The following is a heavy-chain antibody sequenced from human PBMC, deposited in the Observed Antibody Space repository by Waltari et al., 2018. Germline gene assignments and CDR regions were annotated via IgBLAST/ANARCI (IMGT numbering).Heavy chain of an antibody. CDR3: ARAYCINGVCYSGYYFDY. V-gene: IGHV1-3*01. J-gene: IGHJ4*02. D-gene: IGHD2-8*01. Sequence: QVQLVQSGAEVKKPGASVKVSCKASGYTFTGYTIHWVRQAPGQGLEWMGWINADNGNTKYSQKFQGRVTITRDTSANTADMELSGLRSEDTAVYYCARAYCINGVCYSGYYFDYWGQGTLVTVSS. CDR1: GYTFTGYT. CDR2: INADNGNT.